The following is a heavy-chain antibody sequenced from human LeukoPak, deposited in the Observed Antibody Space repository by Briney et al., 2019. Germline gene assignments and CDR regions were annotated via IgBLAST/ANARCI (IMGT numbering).Heavy chain of an antibody. V-gene: IGHV4-39*01. CDR2: VYYGRTT. D-gene: IGHD5-12*01. J-gene: IGHJ5*01. CDR3: VRHDGRGGATMGAFDS. Sequence: SETLPLTCTVSAASFISSSHHWGWIRQSPGKGLEWIVTVYYGRTTYYNPSLDGRVTISLDTSANHFSLQLNSVTAADTAVYYCVRHDGRGGATMGAFDSWGQGSLVTVSS. CDR1: AASFISSSHH.